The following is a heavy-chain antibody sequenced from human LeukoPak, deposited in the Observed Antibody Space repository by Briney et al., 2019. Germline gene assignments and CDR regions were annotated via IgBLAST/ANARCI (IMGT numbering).Heavy chain of an antibody. CDR1: GFTFSSYG. CDR3: ARDRAQFGELLAILYYFDY. Sequence: GGSLRLSCAASGFTFSSYGMHWVRQAPGKGLEWVAVISYDGSNKYYADSVKGRFTISRDNSKNTLYLQMNSLRAEDTAVYYCARDRAQFGELLAILYYFDYWGQGTLVTVSS. J-gene: IGHJ4*02. D-gene: IGHD3-10*01. V-gene: IGHV3-30*03. CDR2: ISYDGSNK.